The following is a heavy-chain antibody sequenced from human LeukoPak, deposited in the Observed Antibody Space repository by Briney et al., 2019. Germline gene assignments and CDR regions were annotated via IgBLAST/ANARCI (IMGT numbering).Heavy chain of an antibody. V-gene: IGHV3-21*01. Sequence: GGSLRLSCAASGFTFSSYSMNWVRQAPGKGLEWVSSISSSSSYIYYADSVKGRFTISRDNAKNSLYLQMTSLRAEDTAVYSCARTTVTTESDAFDIWGQGTMVTVSS. J-gene: IGHJ3*02. CDR1: GFTFSSYS. CDR2: ISSSSSYI. D-gene: IGHD4-17*01. CDR3: ARTTVTTESDAFDI.